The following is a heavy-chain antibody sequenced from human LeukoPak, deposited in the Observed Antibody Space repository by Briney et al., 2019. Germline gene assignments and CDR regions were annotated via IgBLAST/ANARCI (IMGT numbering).Heavy chain of an antibody. Sequence: SETLSLTCTVSGDSVSSGTYYWGWIRQPRGKGLEWIGYIYYSGSTNYTPSLKSRVTISVDTSKNQFSLKLSSVTAADTAVYYCARDRVRGNSNPFFDYWGQGTLVTVS. CDR1: GDSVSSGTYY. CDR2: IYYSGST. J-gene: IGHJ4*02. CDR3: ARDRVRGNSNPFFDY. D-gene: IGHD4-11*01. V-gene: IGHV4-61*01.